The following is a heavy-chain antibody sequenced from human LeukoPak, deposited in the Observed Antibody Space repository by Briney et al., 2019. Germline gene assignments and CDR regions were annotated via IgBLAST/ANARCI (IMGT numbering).Heavy chain of an antibody. Sequence: ASVKVSCKASGYTFTSYGISWVRQAPGQGLEWMGWISGNNGNTNYAQKFQGRVTMTTDTSTSTAYMEMRSLRSDDTAVYYCARDFFHGHCAGLSCFLLDYWGQGSLATVSS. V-gene: IGHV1-18*01. CDR3: ARDFFHGHCAGLSCFLLDY. CDR2: ISGNNGNT. J-gene: IGHJ4*02. D-gene: IGHD2-15*01. CDR1: GYTFTSYG.